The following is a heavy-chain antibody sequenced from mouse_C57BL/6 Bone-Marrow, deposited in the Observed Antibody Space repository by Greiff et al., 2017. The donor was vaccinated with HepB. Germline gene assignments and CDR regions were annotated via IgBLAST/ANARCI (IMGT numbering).Heavy chain of an antibody. CDR1: GFSLTSYG. Sequence: VKLQESGPGLVQPSQSLSITCTVSGFSLTSYGVHWVRQSPGKGLEWLGVIWSGGSTDYNAAFISRLSISKDNSKSQVFFKMNSLQADDTAIYYCARGEEYAMDYWGQGTSVTVSS. CDR3: ARGEEYAMDY. J-gene: IGHJ4*01. CDR2: IWSGGST. V-gene: IGHV2-2*01.